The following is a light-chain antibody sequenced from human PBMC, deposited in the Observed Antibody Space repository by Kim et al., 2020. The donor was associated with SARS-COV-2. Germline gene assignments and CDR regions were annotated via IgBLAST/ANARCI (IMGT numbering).Light chain of an antibody. CDR3: PQYNRYPHT. J-gene: IGKJ4*01. CDR2: AAS. Sequence: DIQMTQSPSSLSASGGDTVNITCRASQGIGSWLVWYQQKPEKAPKSLIYAASRLQSRVPLRFRGSRSGTDFTLPITSLQPGDVATYYCPQYNRYPHTFGGGTKVDIK. CDR1: QGIGSW. V-gene: IGKV1D-16*01.